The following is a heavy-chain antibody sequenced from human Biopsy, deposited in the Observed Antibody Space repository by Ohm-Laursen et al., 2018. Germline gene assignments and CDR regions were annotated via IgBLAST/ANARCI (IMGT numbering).Heavy chain of an antibody. CDR1: GGSIRSDY. CDR3: ARLYRLDDYWNDDPPDAFDV. D-gene: IGHD3-3*01. V-gene: IGHV4-59*01. Sequence: SETLSLTCAVSGGSIRSDYWSWIRQSPRKGLEWIGHISGRGATNYNPSLRGRVTISVDTSKHQSSLKLSSVTAADTAVFFCARLYRLDDYWNDDPPDAFDVWGQGTMVTVSS. CDR2: ISGRGAT. J-gene: IGHJ3*01.